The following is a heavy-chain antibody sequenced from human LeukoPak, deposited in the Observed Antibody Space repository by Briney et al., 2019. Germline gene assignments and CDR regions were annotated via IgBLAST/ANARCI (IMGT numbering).Heavy chain of an antibody. V-gene: IGHV1-2*02. CDR3: ARDGSTVVTWGAFDI. CDR1: GYTFTGYY. J-gene: IGHJ3*02. Sequence: ASVKVSCKASGYTFTGYYMHWVRQAPGQGLEWMGCINPNSGGTKYAQKFQGRVTMTRDTSISTAYMELSRLRSDDTAVYYCARDGSTVVTWGAFDIWGQGTMVTVSS. D-gene: IGHD4-23*01. CDR2: INPNSGGT.